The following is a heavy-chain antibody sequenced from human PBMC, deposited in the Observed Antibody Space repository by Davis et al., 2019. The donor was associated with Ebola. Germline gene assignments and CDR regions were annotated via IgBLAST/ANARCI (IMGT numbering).Heavy chain of an antibody. CDR1: GGSVSAYY. V-gene: IGHV4-59*08. CDR2: THHSGRT. J-gene: IGHJ4*02. CDR3: ARRLGGSYGFYVFDY. Sequence: GSLRLSCTVSGGSVSAYYWSWIRQSPGKGLEWIGHTHHSGRTNFNPSIQSRVTMSVDTSKNQFSLRLRSLTAANTAVYYCARRLGGSYGFYVFDYWGQGTLVTVSS. D-gene: IGHD1-26*01.